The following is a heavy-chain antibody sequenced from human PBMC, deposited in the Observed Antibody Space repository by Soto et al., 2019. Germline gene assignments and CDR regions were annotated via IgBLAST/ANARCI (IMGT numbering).Heavy chain of an antibody. V-gene: IGHV5-51*01. CDR1: GYSFTSYW. CDR3: ARGGYSYGHKLAYYYYYGMDV. J-gene: IGHJ6*02. D-gene: IGHD5-18*01. CDR2: IYPGDADT. Sequence: GESLKICCKVSGYSFTSYWIGWVGQLPGKGLEWMGIIYPGDADTRYSPSFQGQVTISADKSISTAYLQWSSLKASDTAMYYCARGGYSYGHKLAYYYYYGMDVWGQGTTVTVSS.